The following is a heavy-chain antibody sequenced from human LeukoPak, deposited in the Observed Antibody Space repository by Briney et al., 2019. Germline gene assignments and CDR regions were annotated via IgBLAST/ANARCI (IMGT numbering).Heavy chain of an antibody. Sequence: GGSLRLSCSASGFMFSRYRMNWVRQAPGKGLEWVSSISGGGSHIYYSDSVKGRFTISRDNAGESLYLQMNNLRAEDTAVYYCANAGYSGYVPIWGQGTMVTVSS. J-gene: IGHJ3*02. CDR1: GFMFSRYR. V-gene: IGHV3-21*04. D-gene: IGHD5-12*01. CDR2: ISGGGSHI. CDR3: ANAGYSGYVPI.